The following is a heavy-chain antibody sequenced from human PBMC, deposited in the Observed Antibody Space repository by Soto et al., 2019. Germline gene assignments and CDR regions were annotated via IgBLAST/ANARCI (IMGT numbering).Heavy chain of an antibody. Sequence: PGGSLRLSCAASGFTFSSYGMHWVRQAPGKGLEWVAVISYDGSNKYYADSVKGRFTISRDNSKNTLYLQMNSLRAEDTAVYYCAKAHSTAFYYYYGMDVWGQGTTVTVSS. D-gene: IGHD3-3*02. V-gene: IGHV3-30*18. CDR2: ISYDGSNK. J-gene: IGHJ6*02. CDR1: GFTFSSYG. CDR3: AKAHSTAFYYYYGMDV.